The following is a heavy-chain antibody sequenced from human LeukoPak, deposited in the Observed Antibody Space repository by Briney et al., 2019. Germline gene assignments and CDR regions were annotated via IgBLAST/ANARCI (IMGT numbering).Heavy chain of an antibody. CDR3: AKDHKYQLLPFDY. CDR2: INGDGRNI. J-gene: IGHJ4*02. CDR1: GFTFSSYW. V-gene: IGHV3-74*01. Sequence: GGSLRLSCVASGFTFSSYWMHWVRQDPRKGLVWVSRINGDGRNINYADSVRGRFTISRDNAKNTLYLQMNTLRVEDTAVYYCAKDHKYQLLPFDYWGQGTLVTVSS. D-gene: IGHD2-2*01.